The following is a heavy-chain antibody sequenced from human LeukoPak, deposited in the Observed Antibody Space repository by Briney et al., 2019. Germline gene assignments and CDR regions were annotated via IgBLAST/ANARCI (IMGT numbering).Heavy chain of an antibody. J-gene: IGHJ4*02. D-gene: IGHD3-22*01. CDR3: ARSSGYYPIFDY. CDR1: GGSISSYY. V-gene: IGHV4-59*01. CDR2: IYYSGST. Sequence: TASETLSLTCTVSGGSISSYYWSWIRQPPGKGLEWIGYIYYSGSTNYNPSLKSRVTISVDTSKNQFSLKLSSVTAADTAVYYCARSSGYYPIFDYWGQGTLVTVSS.